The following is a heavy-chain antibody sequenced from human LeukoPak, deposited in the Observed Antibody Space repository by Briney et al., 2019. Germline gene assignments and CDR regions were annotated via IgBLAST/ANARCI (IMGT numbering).Heavy chain of an antibody. D-gene: IGHD3-22*01. CDR1: GYSISSGYC. Sequence: PSETLSLTCAVSGYSISSGYCWGWIRQPPGKGLEWIGSIYHSGSTYYNPSLKSRVTISVDTSKNQFSLKLSSVTAADTAVYYCARNHYYDSSGYYLGEYDYWGQGTLVTVSS. J-gene: IGHJ4*02. CDR3: ARNHYYDSSGYYLGEYDY. CDR2: IYHSGST. V-gene: IGHV4-38-2*01.